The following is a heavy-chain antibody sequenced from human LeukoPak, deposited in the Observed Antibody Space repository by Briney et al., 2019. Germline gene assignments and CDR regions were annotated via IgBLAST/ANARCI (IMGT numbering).Heavy chain of an antibody. J-gene: IGHJ6*03. CDR1: GFTFSHHG. D-gene: IGHD6-25*01. CDR3: ARDRGRYYMDV. V-gene: IGHV3-21*01. CDR2: ISSSSSYI. Sequence: GGSLRLSCAASGFTFSHHGMNWVRQAPGKGLEWVSSISSSSSYIYYADSVKGRFTISRDNAKNSLYLQMNSLRAEDTAVYYCARDRGRYYMDVWGKGTTVTISS.